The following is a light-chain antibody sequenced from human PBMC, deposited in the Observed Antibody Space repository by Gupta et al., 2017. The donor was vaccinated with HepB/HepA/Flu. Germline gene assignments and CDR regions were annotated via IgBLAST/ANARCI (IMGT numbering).Light chain of an antibody. CDR2: GAS. CDR3: QQSYSAPVT. Sequence: DIQPTPYPSSLSAFVGDRVTITCRESQSINNYLNWHQQKPGKAPELLIYGASSLQSGVPSRFSGSGSGTYFTLISSLQPEDFATYYCQQSYSAPVTFGQGTKVEIK. CDR1: QSINNY. V-gene: IGKV1-39*01. J-gene: IGKJ1*01.